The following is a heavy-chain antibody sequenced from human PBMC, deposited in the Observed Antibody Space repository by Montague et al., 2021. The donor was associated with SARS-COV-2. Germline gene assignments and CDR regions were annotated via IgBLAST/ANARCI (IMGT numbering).Heavy chain of an antibody. CDR2: ISSSGSTI. Sequence: CAASGLTFSDYYMSWIRQAPGKGLEWISYISSSGSTIYYADSVKGRFTISRDNAKNSLYLQTNSLRAEDTAVYYCARVAKLAAAGLWWFDPWGQGTLVTVSS. CDR3: ARVAKLAAAGLWWFDP. V-gene: IGHV3-11*01. CDR1: GLTFSDYY. D-gene: IGHD6-13*01. J-gene: IGHJ5*02.